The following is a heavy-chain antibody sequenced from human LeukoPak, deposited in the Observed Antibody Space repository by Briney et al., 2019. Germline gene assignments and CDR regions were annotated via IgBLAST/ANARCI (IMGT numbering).Heavy chain of an antibody. D-gene: IGHD3-10*01. CDR2: ISYDGDNK. V-gene: IGHV3-30*03. J-gene: IGHJ6*02. CDR1: GFTFSSYE. CDR3: ARPPWSGYYFNYYGMDV. Sequence: PGRSLGLSCAASGFTFSSYEMHWVRQAPGKGLEWVALISYDGDNKYYADSVKGRFTISRDNSKNTLSLQMNGLRAEDTAVYYCARPPWSGYYFNYYGMDVWGQGTTVTVSS.